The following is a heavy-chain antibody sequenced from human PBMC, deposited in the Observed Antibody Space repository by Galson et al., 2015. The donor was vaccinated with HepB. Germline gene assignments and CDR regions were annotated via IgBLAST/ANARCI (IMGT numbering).Heavy chain of an antibody. Sequence: SLRLSCAASGFTFSSYAMHWVRQAPGKGLEWVAVITDDGSNTYYADSVRGRFTISSDNSKNTLYLQMHSLRAEDTAVYYCAKGGSGTYCIDYWGQGTLVTVSS. CDR1: GFTFSSYA. J-gene: IGHJ4*02. CDR2: ITDDGSNT. CDR3: AKGGSGTYCIDY. D-gene: IGHD1-7*01. V-gene: IGHV3-30*18.